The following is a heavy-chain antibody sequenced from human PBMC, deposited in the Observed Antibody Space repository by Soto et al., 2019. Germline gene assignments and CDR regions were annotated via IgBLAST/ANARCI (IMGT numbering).Heavy chain of an antibody. J-gene: IGHJ4*02. CDR2: IYYSGST. D-gene: IGHD3-22*01. Sequence: SETLSLTCTVSGGSISSYYWSWIRQPPGKGLEWIGYIYYSGSTNYNPSLKSRVTISVDTSKNQFSLKLSSVTAADTAVYYCAREGSSGYYFSDYFDYWGQGTLVTVSS. CDR3: AREGSSGYYFSDYFDY. V-gene: IGHV4-59*01. CDR1: GGSISSYY.